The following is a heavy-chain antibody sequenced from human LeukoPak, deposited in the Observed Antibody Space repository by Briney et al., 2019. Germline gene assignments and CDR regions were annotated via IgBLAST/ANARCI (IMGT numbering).Heavy chain of an antibody. V-gene: IGHV4-39*01. CDR3: ARGMGNVLLWFGGSTSDY. CDR1: GGSISSSSYY. J-gene: IGHJ4*02. CDR2: IYYSGST. D-gene: IGHD3-10*01. Sequence: KTSETLSLTCTVSGGSISSSSYYWGWIRQPPGKGLEWIGSIYYSGSTYYNPSLKSRVTISVDTSKNQFSLKLSSVTAADTAVYYCARGMGNVLLWFGGSTSDYWGQGTLVTVSS.